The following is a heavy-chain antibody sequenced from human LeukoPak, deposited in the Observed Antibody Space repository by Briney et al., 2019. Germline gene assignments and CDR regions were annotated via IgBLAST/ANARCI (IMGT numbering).Heavy chain of an antibody. Sequence: GGSLRLSCAASGFTFSNAWMSWVRQAPGKGLEWVGRIKSKTDGGTTDYAAPVKGRFTISRDDSKNTLYLQMNSLKTEDTAVYYCTTIGYSSGWQDFDYWGQGTLVTVSS. V-gene: IGHV3-15*01. CDR2: IKSKTDGGTT. J-gene: IGHJ4*02. CDR3: TTIGYSSGWQDFDY. CDR1: GFTFSNAW. D-gene: IGHD6-19*01.